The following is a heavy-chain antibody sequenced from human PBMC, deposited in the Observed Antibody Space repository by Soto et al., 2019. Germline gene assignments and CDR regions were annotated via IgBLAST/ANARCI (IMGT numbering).Heavy chain of an antibody. D-gene: IGHD3-22*01. Sequence: GESLKISCKGSGYSFTSYWISWVRQMPGKGLEWMGRIDPSDSYTNYSPSFQGHVTISADKSISTAYLQWSSLKASDTAMYYCARQNYYDSSGQYYYYFDYWGQGTLVTVSS. CDR1: GYSFTSYW. CDR3: ARQNYYDSSGQYYYYFDY. J-gene: IGHJ4*02. V-gene: IGHV5-10-1*01. CDR2: IDPSDSYT.